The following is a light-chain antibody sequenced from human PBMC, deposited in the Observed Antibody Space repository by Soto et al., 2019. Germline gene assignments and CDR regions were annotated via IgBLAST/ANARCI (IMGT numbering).Light chain of an antibody. CDR3: SSFSSSSTPYV. CDR1: STDVGGYKY. Sequence: QSVLAQPASVSGSPGQSITMSCTGTSTDVGGYKYVSWYQQHPGTAPKLMIFEVNGRPSGVSDRFSGSKSGNTASLTISRLQPEDEADYYCSSFSSSSTPYVFGTGTKVTVL. J-gene: IGLJ1*01. V-gene: IGLV2-14*01. CDR2: EVN.